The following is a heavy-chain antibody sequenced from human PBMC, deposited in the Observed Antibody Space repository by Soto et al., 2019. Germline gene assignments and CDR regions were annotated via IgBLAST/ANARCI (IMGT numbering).Heavy chain of an antibody. D-gene: IGHD6-19*01. J-gene: IGHJ6*03. CDR1: GYSFTNYG. CDR2: ISAYNGDT. V-gene: IGHV1-18*01. Sequence: QDQLVQSGGEVKKPGASVKVSCKASGYSFTNYGITWVRQAPGPGFEWMGWISAYNGDTNYAQKLQGRVTMTTDASTSPAYLEVRSLRSDDTAVYYCARDRGVAPPVAGNTHYYYYMDVWGKGTTVTVSS. CDR3: ARDRGVAPPVAGNTHYYYYMDV.